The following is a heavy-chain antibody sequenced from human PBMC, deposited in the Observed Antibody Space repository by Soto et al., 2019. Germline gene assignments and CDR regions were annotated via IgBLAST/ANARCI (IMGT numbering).Heavy chain of an antibody. Sequence: QVQLVQSGAEVKKPGSSVKVSCKASGGTFSSYAISWVRQAPGQGLEWMGGIIPIFGTANYAQKFQGRVTITADESTSTAYMELSSLRSEDTAVYYCARGAIRYCSGGSCYGMDVWGQGTTVTVSS. J-gene: IGHJ6*02. CDR1: GGTFSSYA. V-gene: IGHV1-69*12. CDR3: ARGAIRYCSGGSCYGMDV. CDR2: IIPIFGTA. D-gene: IGHD2-15*01.